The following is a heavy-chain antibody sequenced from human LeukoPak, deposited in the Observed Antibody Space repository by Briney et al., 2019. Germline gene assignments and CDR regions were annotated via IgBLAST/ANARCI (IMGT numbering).Heavy chain of an antibody. CDR3: AGGGWNKFDY. J-gene: IGHJ4*02. V-gene: IGHV4-61*01. CDR2: IFYSGTT. Sequence: SETLSLTCTVSGASISSGRYSWSWIRQPPGKGLEWIGYIFYSGTTNYNPSLKSRFTISVDTSKSQFSLKLSSVTAADTAVYYCAGGGWNKFDYWGQGTLVTVSS. D-gene: IGHD3-22*01. CDR1: GASISSGRYS.